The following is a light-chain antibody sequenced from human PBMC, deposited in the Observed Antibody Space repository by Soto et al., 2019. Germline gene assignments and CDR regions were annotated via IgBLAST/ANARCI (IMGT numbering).Light chain of an antibody. Sequence: QSALTQPASVSGSPGQSIAISCTGTSSDVGSYDRVSWYQQHPGNAPTLMIYEVNKRPSGVSNRFSGSNSGNTASLTGSGLNAEGEADYDSCSSVGCPNGVFGGGTKLTVL. CDR3: CSSVGCPNGV. CDR1: SSDVGSYDR. J-gene: IGLJ3*02. CDR2: EVN. V-gene: IGLV2-23*02.